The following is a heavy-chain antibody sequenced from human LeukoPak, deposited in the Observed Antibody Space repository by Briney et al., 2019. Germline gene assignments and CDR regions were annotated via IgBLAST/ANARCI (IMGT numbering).Heavy chain of an antibody. Sequence: GGSLRLSCAASGFTFSSYGMHWVRQAPGKGLEWVAFIRYDENNKYYADSVKGRFTISRDNSKNTLYLQMNSLRVEDTAVYHCAKAQGYATSWSPFDYWGQGTLVTVSS. CDR1: GFTFSSYG. CDR2: IRYDENNK. V-gene: IGHV3-30*02. D-gene: IGHD2-2*01. CDR3: AKAQGYATSWSPFDY. J-gene: IGHJ4*02.